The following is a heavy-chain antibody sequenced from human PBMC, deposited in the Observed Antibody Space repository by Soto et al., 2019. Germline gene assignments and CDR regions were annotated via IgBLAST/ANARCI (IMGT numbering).Heavy chain of an antibody. CDR3: ARDVGVMFGVVMGAFDI. D-gene: IGHD3-3*01. J-gene: IGHJ3*02. V-gene: IGHV1-18*04. CDR2: ISAYNGNT. Sequence: ASVKVSCKASGYTFTSYGISWVRQAPGQGLEWMGWISAYNGNTNYAQKLQGRVTMTTDTSTSTAYMELRSLRSDDTAVYYCARDVGVMFGVVMGAFDIWGQGTMVTVSS. CDR1: GYTFTSYG.